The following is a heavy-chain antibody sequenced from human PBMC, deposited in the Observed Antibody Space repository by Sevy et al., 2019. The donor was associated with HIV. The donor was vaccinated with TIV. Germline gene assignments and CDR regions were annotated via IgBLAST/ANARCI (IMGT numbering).Heavy chain of an antibody. CDR3: AGGSWSGFDY. CDR2: ISGSGVYT. Sequence: GGSLRLSCAASGFIFRSYVMSWVRQAPGKGLEWVSTISGSGVYTYYADSVKGRFTISGDNSKNTLEWEMNSLRVEDTAVYYCAGGSWSGFDYWGQGTLVTVSS. CDR1: GFIFRSYV. J-gene: IGHJ4*02. D-gene: IGHD3-3*01. V-gene: IGHV3-23*01.